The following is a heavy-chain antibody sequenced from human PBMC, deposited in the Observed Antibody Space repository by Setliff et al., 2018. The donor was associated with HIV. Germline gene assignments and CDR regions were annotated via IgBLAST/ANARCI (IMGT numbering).Heavy chain of an antibody. CDR1: GGTLSSNA. Sequence: RASVKVSCKASGGTLSSNAISWVRQAPGQGLEWMGGIIPLYGTPDFAQKFQGRLIISVDEATSTAYMELSSLRSEDTAVYFCARDRGSRSSNYYGPSGYWGQGTQVTVSS. D-gene: IGHD3-16*01. CDR2: IIPLYGTP. CDR3: ARDRGSRSSNYYGPSGY. J-gene: IGHJ4*02. V-gene: IGHV1-69*13.